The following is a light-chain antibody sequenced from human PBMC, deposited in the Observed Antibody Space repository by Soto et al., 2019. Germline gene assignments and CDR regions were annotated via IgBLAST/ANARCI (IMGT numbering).Light chain of an antibody. CDR3: QQYNSYSLT. CDR1: QSISSR. CDR2: DAS. J-gene: IGKJ4*01. V-gene: IGKV1-5*01. Sequence: DIPMTQSPSTLSASVGDRVTITCRASQSISSRLAWYQQKPGKAPKLLIYDASNLESGVPSRFSGSGSGTEFTLTISSLQPGDFATYCCQQYNSYSLTFGGGTKVEIK.